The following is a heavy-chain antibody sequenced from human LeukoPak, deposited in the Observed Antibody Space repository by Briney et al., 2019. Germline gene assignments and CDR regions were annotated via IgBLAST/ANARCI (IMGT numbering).Heavy chain of an antibody. CDR1: GFTFSSYS. CDR2: ISSSSSSYI. V-gene: IGHV3-21*01. Sequence: PGGSLRLSCAASGFTFSSYSMNWVRQAPGKGLEWVSSISSSSSSYIYYADSVKGGFTISRDNAKNSLYLQMNSLRAEDTAVYYCARDPAQLWSPFDYWGQGTLVTVSS. D-gene: IGHD5-18*01. J-gene: IGHJ4*02. CDR3: ARDPAQLWSPFDY.